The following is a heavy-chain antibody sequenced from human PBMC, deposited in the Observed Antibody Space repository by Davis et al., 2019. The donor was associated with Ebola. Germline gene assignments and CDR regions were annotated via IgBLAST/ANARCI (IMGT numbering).Heavy chain of an antibody. J-gene: IGHJ3*02. CDR2: ISSSGSTI. Sequence: GESLKISCAASGFTFSSYAMSWVRQAPGKGLEWVSYISSSGSTIYYADSVKGRFTISRDNAKNSLYLQMNSLRAEDTAVYYCARAETEYYDFWSGYPRIDAFDIWGQGTMVTVSS. D-gene: IGHD3-3*01. CDR1: GFTFSSYA. CDR3: ARAETEYYDFWSGYPRIDAFDI. V-gene: IGHV3-48*03.